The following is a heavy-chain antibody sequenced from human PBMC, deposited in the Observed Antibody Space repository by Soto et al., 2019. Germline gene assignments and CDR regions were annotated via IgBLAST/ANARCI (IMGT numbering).Heavy chain of an antibody. V-gene: IGHV1-69*10. D-gene: IGHD1-26*01. CDR1: AGTFSSYA. J-gene: IGHJ5*02. CDR2: IIPILGTA. Sequence: GASVKVSCKASAGTFSSYAISWVRQAPGQGLEWMGGIIPILGTANYAQKFQGRVTITADKSTSTAYMELSSLRSEDTAVYYCARGWELLYDWFDPWGQGTLVTVSS. CDR3: ARGWELLYDWFDP.